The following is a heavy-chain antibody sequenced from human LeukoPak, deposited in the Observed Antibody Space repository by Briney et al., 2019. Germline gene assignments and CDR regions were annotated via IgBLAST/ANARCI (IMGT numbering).Heavy chain of an antibody. V-gene: IGHV1-2*02. CDR3: ARGGSPAHFDY. D-gene: IGHD6-13*01. J-gene: IGHJ4*02. Sequence: ASVKVSCKASGYTFTAYNMHWVRQAPGQRLEWMGWINPNSGGTHYAQKFQGTVTMTRDTSISTAYMELTRLRSDDTAVYYCARGGSPAHFDYWGQGLLVTVSS. CDR2: INPNSGGT. CDR1: GYTFTAYN.